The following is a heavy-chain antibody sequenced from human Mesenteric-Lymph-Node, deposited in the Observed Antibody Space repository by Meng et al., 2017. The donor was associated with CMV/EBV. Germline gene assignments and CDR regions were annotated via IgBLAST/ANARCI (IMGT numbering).Heavy chain of an antibody. CDR2: IKQDGSEK. D-gene: IGHD3-3*01. J-gene: IGHJ4*02. CDR1: GFTFNSYW. V-gene: IGHV3-7*04. CDR3: ARVKDFWSGYHLVIYFDY. Sequence: GESLEISCAASGFTFNSYWMSWVRQAPGKGLEWVANIKQDGSEKYYVDSVKGRSTISRDNAKNSLYLQINSLRAEDTAMYYCARVKDFWSGYHLVIYFDYWGQGTLVTVSS.